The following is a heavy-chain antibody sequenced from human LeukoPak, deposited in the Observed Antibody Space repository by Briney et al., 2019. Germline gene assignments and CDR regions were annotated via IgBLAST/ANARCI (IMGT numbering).Heavy chain of an antibody. Sequence: GESLKISCKGSGFDFTVHWIAWVRQMPGKGLEWMGIICPGDSNTKYSPSFRGQVTISADKSITTAYLQWSSLKASDTAMYYCASGYSPYYFDYWGQGTLVTVSS. J-gene: IGHJ4*02. D-gene: IGHD5-18*01. CDR2: ICPGDSNT. CDR1: GFDFTVHW. CDR3: ASGYSPYYFDY. V-gene: IGHV5-51*01.